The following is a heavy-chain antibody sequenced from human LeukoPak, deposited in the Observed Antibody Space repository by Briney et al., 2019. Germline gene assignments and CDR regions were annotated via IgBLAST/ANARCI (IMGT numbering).Heavy chain of an antibody. CDR3: AREGGYSYGYG. Sequence: GGSLRLSCEASGFTFNNYWMSWVRQAPGKGLEWVANIRYDGSEKYYVDSVKGRFTISRDNARNSLHLQMNSLRAEDTAVYYCAREGGYSYGYGWGQGTLVTVSS. D-gene: IGHD5-18*01. V-gene: IGHV3-7*01. CDR1: GFTFNNYW. CDR2: IRYDGSEK. J-gene: IGHJ4*02.